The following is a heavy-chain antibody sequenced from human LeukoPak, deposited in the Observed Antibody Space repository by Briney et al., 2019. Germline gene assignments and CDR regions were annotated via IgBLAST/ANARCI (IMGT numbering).Heavy chain of an antibody. CDR2: INPNSGGT. J-gene: IGHJ1*01. CDR1: GYTFTGYY. Sequence: GASVKVSCKASGYTFTGYYVHWVRQAPGQGLEWMGWINPNSGGTNYAQKFQGRVTMTRDTSISTAYMELSRLRSDDTAVYYCARVGDIVVVVAATPRHFQHWGQGTLVTVSS. CDR3: ARVGDIVVVVAATPRHFQH. V-gene: IGHV1-2*02. D-gene: IGHD2-15*01.